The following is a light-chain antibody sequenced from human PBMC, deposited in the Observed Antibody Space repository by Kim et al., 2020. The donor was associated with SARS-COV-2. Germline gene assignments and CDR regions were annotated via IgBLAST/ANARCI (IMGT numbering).Light chain of an antibody. CDR2: DVS. CDR3: SSSTSSSSYV. V-gene: IGLV2-14*03. CDR1: SSDFGGYKY. Sequence: QSALTQPASVSGSPGQSITISCTGTSSDFGGYKYVSWYQQHPGKAPKLMIYDVSNRPSGVSNRFSGSKSGSTASLTISGLQAEDEADYYCSSSTSSSSYVFGTGTKVTVL. J-gene: IGLJ1*01.